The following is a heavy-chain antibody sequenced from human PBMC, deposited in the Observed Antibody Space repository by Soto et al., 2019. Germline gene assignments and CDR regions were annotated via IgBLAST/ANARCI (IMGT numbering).Heavy chain of an antibody. Sequence: SETLSLTSTVSGGSISSYYWSWIRQPPGKGLEWIGYIYNSGSTNYNPSLKSRVSISGDTSKNQFSLKLSSVTAADTAVYYCARRKMYNSGFDYWGQGTLVTVSS. V-gene: IGHV4-59*08. D-gene: IGHD6-19*01. CDR3: ARRKMYNSGFDY. CDR1: GGSISSYY. CDR2: IYNSGST. J-gene: IGHJ4*02.